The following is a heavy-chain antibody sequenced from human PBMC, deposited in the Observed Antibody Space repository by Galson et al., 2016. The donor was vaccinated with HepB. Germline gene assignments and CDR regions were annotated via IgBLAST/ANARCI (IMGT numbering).Heavy chain of an antibody. CDR3: AKAQSSGWYDFDY. Sequence: SLRLSCAASGFTFSSYAINWVRQAPGKGLEWVSVISGSGGNTYYADSEKGRFIISRDNSKNTLYLQMNSLRAEDTAVYYCAKAQSSGWYDFDYWGQGTLVTVSS. V-gene: IGHV3-23*01. CDR1: GFTFSSYA. D-gene: IGHD6-19*01. CDR2: ISGSGGNT. J-gene: IGHJ4*02.